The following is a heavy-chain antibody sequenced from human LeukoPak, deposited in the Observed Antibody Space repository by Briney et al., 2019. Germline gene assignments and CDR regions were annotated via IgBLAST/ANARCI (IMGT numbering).Heavy chain of an antibody. CDR2: ISSSGNTI. J-gene: IGHJ5*02. V-gene: IGHV3-11*01. CDR1: GFTFSDYY. CDR3: ARGGEIVVVITTTANWLDP. D-gene: IGHD3-22*01. Sequence: GGSLRLSCAASGFTFSDYYMSWARQAPGKGLEWGSYISSSGNTIYYADSVKGRFTISRDNAKNSLYLQMNSLRAEDTAVYYCARGGEIVVVITTTANWLDPWGQGTLVTVSS.